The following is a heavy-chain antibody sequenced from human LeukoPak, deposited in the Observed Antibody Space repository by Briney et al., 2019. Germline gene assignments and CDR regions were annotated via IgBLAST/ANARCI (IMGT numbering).Heavy chain of an antibody. J-gene: IGHJ3*02. CDR3: ARIRDGYNDAYDI. CDR1: GSTFTNYY. D-gene: IGHD5-24*01. V-gene: IGHV1-46*01. CDR2: INPGGDNT. Sequence: ASGKLSCKASGSTFTNYYIHWVRQAPGQGLEWMGLINPGGDNTNYAQNFQGRVTMTRDTSASTVYMELSSLRSEDTAIYYCARIRDGYNDAYDIWGQGTVVSVPS.